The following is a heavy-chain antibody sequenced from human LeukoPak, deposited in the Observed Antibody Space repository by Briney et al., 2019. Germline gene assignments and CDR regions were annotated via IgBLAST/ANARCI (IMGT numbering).Heavy chain of an antibody. D-gene: IGHD3-22*01. J-gene: IGHJ4*02. CDR2: IDPDTGDT. CDR3: ARAGHNSNSGGYDF. V-gene: IGHV1-2*02. CDR1: GYTFIDHY. Sequence: ASVKVSCKPSGYTFIDHYLHWVRQAPGQGLESLGWIDPDTGDTNSPQKFQGRLTMTRDTSSSTAYMELNRLRSDDTAVYYCARAGHNSNSGGYDFWGLGTLVTVSS.